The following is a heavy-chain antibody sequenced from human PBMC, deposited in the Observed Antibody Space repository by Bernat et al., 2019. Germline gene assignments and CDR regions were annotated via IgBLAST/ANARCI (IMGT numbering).Heavy chain of an antibody. CDR2: ISRGGGST. V-gene: IGHV3-23*01. J-gene: IGHJ2*01. CDR1: GFTFSSHA. Sequence: EEQLLESGGGLVQPGGSLRLSCAASGFTFSSHAMAWVRQAPGRGLEWVSGISRGGGSTFYADSVKGRFTISRDNSKNTLYLQMTSLRAEDTAVYYCAKCLPESESYNWSFDLWGRDTLVTVSS. CDR3: AKCLPESESYNWSFDL. D-gene: IGHD2-2*02.